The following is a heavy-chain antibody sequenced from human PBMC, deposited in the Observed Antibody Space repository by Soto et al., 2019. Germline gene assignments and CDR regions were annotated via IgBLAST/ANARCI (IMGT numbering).Heavy chain of an antibody. CDR2: ISWDGGST. CDR3: AKDMTQQLVLNGMDV. Sequence: GGSLRLSCAASGFTFDDYTMHWVRQAPGKGLEWVSLISWDGGSTYYADSVKGRFTISRDNSKNSLYLQMNSLRTEDTALYYCAKDMTQQLVLNGMDVWGQGTTVTVSS. J-gene: IGHJ6*02. CDR1: GFTFDDYT. D-gene: IGHD6-13*01. V-gene: IGHV3-43*01.